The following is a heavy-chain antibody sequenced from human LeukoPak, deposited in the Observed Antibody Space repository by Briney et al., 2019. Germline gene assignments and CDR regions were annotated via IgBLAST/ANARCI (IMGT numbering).Heavy chain of an antibody. CDR2: IYSDNT. D-gene: IGHD5-18*01. V-gene: IGHV3-53*01. CDR1: GFTVSSNS. J-gene: IGHJ4*02. CDR3: AKDKGYSYGYSFDY. Sequence: GGSLRLSCTVSGFTVSSNSMSWVRQAPGKGLEWVSFIYSDNTHYSDSVKGRFTISRDNSKNTLYLQMNSLRAEDTAVYYCAKDKGYSYGYSFDYWGQGTLVTVSS.